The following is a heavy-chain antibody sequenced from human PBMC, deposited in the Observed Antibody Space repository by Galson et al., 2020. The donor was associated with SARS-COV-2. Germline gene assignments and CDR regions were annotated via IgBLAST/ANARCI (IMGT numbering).Heavy chain of an antibody. V-gene: IGHV3-30*03. J-gene: IGHJ6*02. Sequence: QLGASLKISCAASGFTFSSYGMHWVRQAPGKGLEWVAVISYDGSNKYYADSVKGRFTISRDNSKNTLYLQMNSLRAEDTAVYYCVTGWLPYYYGMDVWGQGTTVTVSS. CDR3: VTGWLPYYYGMDV. D-gene: IGHD5-12*01. CDR1: GFTFSSYG. CDR2: ISYDGSNK.